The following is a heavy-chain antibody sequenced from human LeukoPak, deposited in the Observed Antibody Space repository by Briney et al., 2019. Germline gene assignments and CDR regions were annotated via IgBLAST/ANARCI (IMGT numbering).Heavy chain of an antibody. CDR2: ISDYNGNK. Sequence: ASVKVPCKATGYTLTDYAINWVRQPPAQGLEWMGWISDYNGNKNYAQKFQGKVTMTTDTSTITAYMELRSLRSDDTAVYYCARDNPTGGNDYGMDVWGQGTTVTVSS. V-gene: IGHV1-18*01. D-gene: IGHD1-14*01. CDR1: GYTLTDYA. J-gene: IGHJ6*02. CDR3: ARDNPTGGNDYGMDV.